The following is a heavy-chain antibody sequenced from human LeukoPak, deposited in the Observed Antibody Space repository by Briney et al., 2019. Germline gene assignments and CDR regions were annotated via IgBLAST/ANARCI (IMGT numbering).Heavy chain of an antibody. CDR3: ARRITMVRGVGYYYGMDV. J-gene: IGHJ6*04. Sequence: SETLSLTCAVYGGSFSGYYWSWIRQPPGKGLEWIGEINYSGSTNYNPSLKSRVTISVDTSKNQFSLKLSSVTAADTAVYYCARRITMVRGVGYYYGMDVWGKGTTVTVSS. CDR2: INYSGST. D-gene: IGHD3-10*01. CDR1: GGSFSGYY. V-gene: IGHV4-34*01.